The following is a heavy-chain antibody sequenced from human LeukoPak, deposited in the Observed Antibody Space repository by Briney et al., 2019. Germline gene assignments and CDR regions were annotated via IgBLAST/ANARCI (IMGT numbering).Heavy chain of an antibody. CDR1: GGSISSYY. CDR3: ARTGWYEASYYFDY. Sequence: SETLSLTCTFSGGSISSYYWSWIRQPPGKGLEWIGYIYYSGSTIYNPSLKSRVTISVDTSKNQFSLKLSSVTAADTAVYYCARTGWYEASYYFDYWGQGTLVTVSS. CDR2: IYYSGST. J-gene: IGHJ4*02. D-gene: IGHD6-19*01. V-gene: IGHV4-59*01.